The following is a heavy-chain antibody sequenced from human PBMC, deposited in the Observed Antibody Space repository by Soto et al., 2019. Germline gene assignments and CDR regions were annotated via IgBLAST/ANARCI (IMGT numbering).Heavy chain of an antibody. CDR2: IYYSGST. CDR1: GGSISSSSYY. Sequence: PSETLSLTCTVSGGSISSSSYYWGWIRQPPGKGLEWIGSIYYSGSTYYNPSLKSRVTISVDTSKNQFSLKLSSVTAADTAVYYCARHAPNFAYYYDSSGYYYGMDGWGQGTTVTVSS. J-gene: IGHJ6*02. V-gene: IGHV4-39*01. CDR3: ARHAPNFAYYYDSSGYYYGMDG. D-gene: IGHD3-22*01.